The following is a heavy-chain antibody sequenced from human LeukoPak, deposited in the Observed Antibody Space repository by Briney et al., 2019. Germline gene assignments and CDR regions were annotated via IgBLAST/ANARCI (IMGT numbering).Heavy chain of an antibody. Sequence: SETLSLTCTVSGGSISSYYWSWIRQPPGKGLEWIGYIYYSGSTNYNPSLKSRVTISVDTSKNQFSLKLSSVTAADTAVYYCAREGQQDYWGQGTLVTVSS. CDR2: IYYSGST. V-gene: IGHV4-59*12. CDR3: AREGQQDY. D-gene: IGHD1/OR15-1a*01. CDR1: GGSISSYY. J-gene: IGHJ4*02.